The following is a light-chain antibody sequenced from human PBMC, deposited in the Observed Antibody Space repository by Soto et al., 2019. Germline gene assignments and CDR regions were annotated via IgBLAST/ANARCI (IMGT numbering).Light chain of an antibody. J-gene: IGKJ3*01. CDR3: QQRSNWPPIFT. Sequence: EIVLTQSPVTLSLSPGERATLSCRASQSVSSYLAWHQQKPGQAPRLLIYDASNRATGIPARFSGSGSGTDFTLTISSLEPEDFAVYYCQQRSNWPPIFTFGPGTKVDIK. CDR1: QSVSSY. CDR2: DAS. V-gene: IGKV3-11*01.